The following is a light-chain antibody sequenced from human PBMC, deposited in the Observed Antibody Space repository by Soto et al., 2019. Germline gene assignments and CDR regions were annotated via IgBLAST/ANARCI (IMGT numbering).Light chain of an antibody. CDR2: GAS. V-gene: IGKV3-20*01. CDR3: QQYGNSPAT. J-gene: IGKJ2*01. CDR1: QNVNSNY. Sequence: DIVLTQSPGTLSLSPGERATLSCRASQNVNSNYLAWYQQKPGQAPRLLIRGASSRATGIPDRFSGSGSGTAFTLTISRLEPEDFAVYYCQQYGNSPATFGQGTKLEIK.